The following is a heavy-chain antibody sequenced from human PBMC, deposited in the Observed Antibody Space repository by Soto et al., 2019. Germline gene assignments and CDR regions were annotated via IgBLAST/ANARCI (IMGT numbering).Heavy chain of an antibody. V-gene: IGHV3-23*01. D-gene: IGHD6-19*01. Sequence: EVQLLESAGGLVRPGGSLRLSCAASGVTFSSYAMNWVRQAPGKGLEWGSAISGSGGSTYYADSVKGRFTISRDNSKNTLYLQMNSLRAEDMAVYYCAKEGEYSSGWDNFDYWGQGTLVTVSS. J-gene: IGHJ4*02. CDR3: AKEGEYSSGWDNFDY. CDR2: ISGSGGST. CDR1: GVTFSSYA.